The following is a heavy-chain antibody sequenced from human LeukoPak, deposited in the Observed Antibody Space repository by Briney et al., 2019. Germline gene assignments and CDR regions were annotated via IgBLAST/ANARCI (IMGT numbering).Heavy chain of an antibody. CDR3: ARHRDSSSWSMFIDY. Sequence: PSQTLSLTCTVSGGSISSSSYYWGWIRQPPGKGLEWIGSIYSSGSTYYNPSRKSRVTISADTSKNQFSLKLSSVTAADTAVYYCARHRDSSSWSMFIDYWGQGTLVNVSS. J-gene: IGHJ4*02. V-gene: IGHV4-39*01. D-gene: IGHD6-13*01. CDR2: IYSSGST. CDR1: GGSISSSSYY.